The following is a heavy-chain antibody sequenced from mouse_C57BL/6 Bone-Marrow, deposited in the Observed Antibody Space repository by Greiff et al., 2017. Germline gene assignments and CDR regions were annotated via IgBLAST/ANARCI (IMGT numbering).Heavy chain of an antibody. J-gene: IGHJ4*01. CDR3: ARHYSNF. CDR2: ISSGSSTI. CDR1: GFTFSDYG. V-gene: IGHV5-17*01. Sequence: EVKVVESGGGLVKPGGSLKLSCAASGFTFSDYGMHWVRQAPEKGLEWVAYISSGSSTIYYADTVKGRFTISRDNAKNTLFLQMTSLRSEDTAMYYCARHYSNFWGQGTSVTVSS. D-gene: IGHD2-5*01.